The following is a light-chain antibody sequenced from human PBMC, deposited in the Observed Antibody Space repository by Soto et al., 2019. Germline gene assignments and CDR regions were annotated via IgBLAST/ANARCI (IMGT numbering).Light chain of an antibody. CDR3: QQRSNWPT. CDR1: QSISFY. V-gene: IGKV3-11*01. Sequence: EVVLSQSPAALSLCPGERATLSCRASQSISFYLTWYQHKPGQAPRLLIYDASNRATGIPARFSGSGYGTDFTLTISSLEPEDFAVYYCQQRSNWPTFGQGTRLEIK. J-gene: IGKJ5*01. CDR2: DAS.